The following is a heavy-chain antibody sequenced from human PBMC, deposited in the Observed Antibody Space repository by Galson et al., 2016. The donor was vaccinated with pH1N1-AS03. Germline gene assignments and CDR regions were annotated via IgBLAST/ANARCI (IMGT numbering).Heavy chain of an antibody. Sequence: ETLSLTCAVYGGSFSDYFRAWIRQPPGMGLEWIGDINHIGGANYNPSLKSRVTLSADRSKNQFSLKLYSVTAADTAVYYCARDAEGAAPTAIWYFGSWGQGTLVTVSP. CDR1: GGSFSDYF. CDR2: INHIGGA. CDR3: ARDAEGAAPTAIWYFGS. D-gene: IGHD2-2*01. J-gene: IGHJ4*02. V-gene: IGHV4-34*01.